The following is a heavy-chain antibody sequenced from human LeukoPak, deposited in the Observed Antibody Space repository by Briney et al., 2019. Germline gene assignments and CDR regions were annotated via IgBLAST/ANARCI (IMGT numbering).Heavy chain of an antibody. V-gene: IGHV3-23*01. CDR2: ISGSGGST. CDR1: GFTFSSYA. Sequence: AGSLRLSCAASGFTFSSYAMSWVRQPPGKGLEWVSAISGSGGSTYYAASEKGRLTISRDNSKNTLYLQMNSVRAEDTAVYYCAKGSRVDTAMVSWGQVTLVTVSS. CDR3: AKGSRVDTAMVS. D-gene: IGHD5-18*01. J-gene: IGHJ5*02.